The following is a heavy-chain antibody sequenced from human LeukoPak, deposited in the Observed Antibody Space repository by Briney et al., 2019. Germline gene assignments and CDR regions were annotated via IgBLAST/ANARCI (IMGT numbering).Heavy chain of an antibody. J-gene: IGHJ6*03. Sequence: GGSLRLSCEGPERMVRNSYMSWVRQSPGRGLEWVSVIYSGGSTDYAGSVKGRFTTSRDTSKNTLYLQMNDVRAEDTGIYYCVRDLRDRRGYSNYYMDVWGKGTTVTVSS. D-gene: IGHD3-10*01. CDR2: IYSGGST. CDR3: VRDLRDRRGYSNYYMDV. CDR1: ERMVRNSY. V-gene: IGHV3-53*01.